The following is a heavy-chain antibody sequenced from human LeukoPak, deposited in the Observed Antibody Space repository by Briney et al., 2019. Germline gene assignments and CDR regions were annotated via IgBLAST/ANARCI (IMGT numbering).Heavy chain of an antibody. Sequence: SETLSLTCTVSGGSISSGDYYWSWIRQPPGKGLEWIGYIYYSGSTYYNPSLKSRVTISVDTSKNQFSLKLSSVTAADTAVYYCARFTAMVISRFLVDYWGQGTLVTVSS. CDR1: GGSISSGDYY. CDR2: IYYSGST. J-gene: IGHJ4*02. V-gene: IGHV4-30-4*08. D-gene: IGHD5-18*01. CDR3: ARFTAMVISRFLVDY.